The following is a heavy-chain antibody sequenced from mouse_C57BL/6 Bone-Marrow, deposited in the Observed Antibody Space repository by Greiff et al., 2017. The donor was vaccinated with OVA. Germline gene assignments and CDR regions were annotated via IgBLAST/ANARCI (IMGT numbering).Heavy chain of an antibody. D-gene: IGHD2-5*01. V-gene: IGHV5-6*02. CDR2: ISSGGSYT. Sequence: EVKLVESGGDLVKPGGSLKLSCAASGFTFSSYGMSWVRQSPDKRLEWVATISSGGSYTYYPDSVTGRFTISRYNAKNTLYLQMSSLKSEDTAMYYCARQDSNYAYWGKGTLVTVSA. CDR1: GFTFSSYG. CDR3: ARQDSNYAY. J-gene: IGHJ3*01.